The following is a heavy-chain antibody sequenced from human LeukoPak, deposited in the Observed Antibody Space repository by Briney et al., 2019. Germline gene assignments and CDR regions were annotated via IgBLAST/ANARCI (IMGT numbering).Heavy chain of an antibody. Sequence: ASVTVSCTASGGTFSSYAISWVRQAPGQGLEWMGGIIPIFGTANYAQKFQGRVTITTDESTSTAYMELSSLRSEDTAVYYCARGVWSGYYFDYWGQGTLVTVSS. CDR1: GGTFSSYA. CDR3: ARGVWSGYYFDY. CDR2: IIPIFGTA. V-gene: IGHV1-69*05. D-gene: IGHD3-3*01. J-gene: IGHJ4*02.